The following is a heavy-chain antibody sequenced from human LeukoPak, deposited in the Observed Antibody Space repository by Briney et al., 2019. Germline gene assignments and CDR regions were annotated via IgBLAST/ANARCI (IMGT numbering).Heavy chain of an antibody. J-gene: IGHJ4*02. Sequence: SQTLSLTCTVSGGSISSGGYYWSWLRQHPGKGLEWIRYIYYSGSTYYNPSLKSRVTISVDTSKNQFSLKLSSVTAADTAVYYCARGTSGYDYFDYWGQGTLVTVSS. CDR3: ARGTSGYDYFDY. CDR1: GGSISSGGYY. V-gene: IGHV4-31*03. CDR2: IYYSGST. D-gene: IGHD5-12*01.